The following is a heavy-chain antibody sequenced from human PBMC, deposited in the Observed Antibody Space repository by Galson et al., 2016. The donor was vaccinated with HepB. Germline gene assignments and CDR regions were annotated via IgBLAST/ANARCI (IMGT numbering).Heavy chain of an antibody. D-gene: IGHD5-12*01. Sequence: CAISGDSVSTNTAHWNWIRQSPSRGLEWLGRTYYRSKWYNDYAVSVQSRINVNPDTSKNQFSLQLNSVTPEDTAVYFCARGRMGYSYGNFDYWGQGILVTVSS. CDR3: ARGRMGYSYGNFDY. CDR1: GDSVSTNTAH. J-gene: IGHJ4*02. CDR2: TYYRSKWYN. V-gene: IGHV6-1*01.